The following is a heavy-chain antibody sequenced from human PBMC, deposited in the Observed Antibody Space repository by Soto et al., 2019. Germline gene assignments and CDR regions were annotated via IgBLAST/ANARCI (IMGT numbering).Heavy chain of an antibody. CDR3: ARDGLVAAAGFDY. CDR2: IWYDGSNK. CDR1: GFTFSSYG. D-gene: IGHD6-13*01. J-gene: IGHJ4*02. V-gene: IGHV3-33*01. Sequence: QVQLVESGGGVVQPGRSLRLSCAASGFTFSSYGMHWVRQAPGKGLEWVAVIWYDGSNKYYADSVKGRFTISRDNSKNTLYRQMNSLRAEDTAVYYCARDGLVAAAGFDYWGQGTLVTVSS.